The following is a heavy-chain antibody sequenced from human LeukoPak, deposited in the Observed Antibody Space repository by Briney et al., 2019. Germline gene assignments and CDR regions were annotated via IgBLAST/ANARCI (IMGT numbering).Heavy chain of an antibody. CDR1: GFTFDDYG. V-gene: IGHV3-20*04. CDR2: INWNGGST. Sequence: GGSLRLSCAASGFTFDDYGMSWVRQAPGKGLEWVSGINWNGGSTGYADSVKGRFTISRDNAKNSLYLQMNSLRAEDTALYYCARDFNYIVAPSWFDPWGQGTLVTVSS. CDR3: ARDFNYIVAPSWFDP. J-gene: IGHJ5*02. D-gene: IGHD5-12*01.